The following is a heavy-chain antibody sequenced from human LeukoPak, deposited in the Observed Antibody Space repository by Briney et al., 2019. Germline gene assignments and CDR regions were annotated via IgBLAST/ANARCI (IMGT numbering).Heavy chain of an antibody. CDR2: ISYDGSNK. Sequence: GGSLRLSCAASGNYWMHWVRQAPGKGLEWVAVISYDGSNKYYADSVKGRFTISRDNSKNTLYLQMNSLRAKDTAVYYCARDRFDWDAFDIWGQGTMVTVSS. V-gene: IGHV3-30*03. CDR1: GNYW. D-gene: IGHD3-9*01. J-gene: IGHJ3*02. CDR3: ARDRFDWDAFDI.